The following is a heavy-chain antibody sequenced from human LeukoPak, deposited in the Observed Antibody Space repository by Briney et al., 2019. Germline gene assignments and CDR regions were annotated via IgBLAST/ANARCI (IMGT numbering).Heavy chain of an antibody. D-gene: IGHD6-13*01. V-gene: IGHV4-59*08. CDR1: GGSISSYY. Sequence: SETLSLTCTVPGGSISSYYWSWIRQPPGKGLEWIGYIYYSGSTNYNPSLKSRVTISVDTSKNQFSLKLRSVTAADTAVYYCARREDEIAASGGGWFDPWGQGTLVTVSS. CDR2: IYYSGST. J-gene: IGHJ5*02. CDR3: ARREDEIAASGGGWFDP.